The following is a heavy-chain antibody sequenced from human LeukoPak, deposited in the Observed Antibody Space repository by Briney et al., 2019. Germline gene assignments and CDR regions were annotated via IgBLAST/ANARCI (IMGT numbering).Heavy chain of an antibody. J-gene: IGHJ4*02. CDR3: AREPGDSSGWSE. V-gene: IGHV3-21*01. D-gene: IGHD6-19*01. CDR1: GFTFTSYS. Sequence: PGGSLRLSCAASGFTFTSYSMNWVRQAPGKGLEWVSSISSSRNYIYYADSVKGRLTISRDNAKNSLYLQMNSLRAEDTAVYYCAREPGDSSGWSEWGQGTLVTVSS. CDR2: ISSSRNYI.